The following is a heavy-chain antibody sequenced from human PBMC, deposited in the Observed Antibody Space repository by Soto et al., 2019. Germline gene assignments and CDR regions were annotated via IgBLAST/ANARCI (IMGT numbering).Heavy chain of an antibody. J-gene: IGHJ4*02. CDR3: AKGTTVTTGGVDY. Sequence: GGSLRLSCAAAGSTFTNYAVHWVRQAPGKGLEWVAVISSDGSHQYYAESVRGRFTISRDNSKNTLYLQMNSLRAEDTAVYYCAKGTTVTTGGVDYWGQGTLVTVSS. V-gene: IGHV3-30*04. CDR1: GSTFTNYA. D-gene: IGHD4-17*01. CDR2: ISSDGSHQ.